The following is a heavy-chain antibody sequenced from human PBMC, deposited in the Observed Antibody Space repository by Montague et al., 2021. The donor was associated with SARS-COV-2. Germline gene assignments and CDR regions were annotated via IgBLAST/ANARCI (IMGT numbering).Heavy chain of an antibody. CDR2: INHSGSA. Sequence: SETLSLTCAVYGGSFSGYYWNWIRQPPRKGLEWIGEINHSGSANYNPSLKRRVTISVDTSKNQFSLKLNSVTAADTAVYYCARLGEGLVLVTILGVGPYYSDYYMDVWGKGATVTVSS. J-gene: IGHJ6*03. V-gene: IGHV4-34*01. D-gene: IGHD2/OR15-2a*01. CDR1: GGSFSGYY. CDR3: ARLGEGLVLVTILGVGPYYSDYYMDV.